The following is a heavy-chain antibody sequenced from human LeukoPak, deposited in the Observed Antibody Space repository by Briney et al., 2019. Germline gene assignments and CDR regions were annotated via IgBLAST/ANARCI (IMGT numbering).Heavy chain of an antibody. V-gene: IGHV4-34*01. D-gene: IGHD3-10*01. Sequence: SETLSLTCTVSGGSISSYYWSWIRQPPGKGLEWIGEINHSGSTNYNPSLKSRVTISVDTSKNQFSLKLSSVTAADTAVYYCARAVGRGAYYYYYGMDVWGQGTTVTVSS. CDR3: ARAVGRGAYYYYYGMDV. CDR1: GGSISSYY. CDR2: INHSGST. J-gene: IGHJ6*02.